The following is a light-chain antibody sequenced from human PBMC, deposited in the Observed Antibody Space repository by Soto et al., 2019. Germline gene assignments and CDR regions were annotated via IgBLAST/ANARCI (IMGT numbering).Light chain of an antibody. CDR3: QKYKSAPRT. V-gene: IGKV1-27*01. CDR1: QGISKY. Sequence: DIQKTQYPSSLSASVGDRDTITCRASQGISKYSAWYQQKPGKVPKLLIYAASTLQSGVPSRFSGSGSGTDFTLTISSLQPEDVATYYCQKYKSAPRTFGQGTKVEIK. J-gene: IGKJ1*01. CDR2: AAS.